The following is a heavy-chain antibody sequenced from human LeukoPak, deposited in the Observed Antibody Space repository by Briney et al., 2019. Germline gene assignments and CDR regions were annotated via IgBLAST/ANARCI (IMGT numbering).Heavy chain of an antibody. CDR3: ARPYKAYYYDSSGLDY. Sequence: HGESLRISCKGSGYSFTSYWIGWVRQMPGKGLEWMGIIYPGDSDTRYSPSFQGQATISADKSISTAYLQWSSLKASDTAMYYCARPYKAYYYDSSGLDYWGQGTLVTVSS. CDR1: GYSFTSYW. D-gene: IGHD3-22*01. CDR2: IYPGDSDT. J-gene: IGHJ4*02. V-gene: IGHV5-51*01.